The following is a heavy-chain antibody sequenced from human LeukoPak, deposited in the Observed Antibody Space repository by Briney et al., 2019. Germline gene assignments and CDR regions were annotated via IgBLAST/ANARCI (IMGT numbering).Heavy chain of an antibody. D-gene: IGHD2-15*01. CDR2: IRSKAYGGTT. CDR1: GFTFGDYA. J-gene: IGHJ3*02. V-gene: IGHV3-49*03. Sequence: GGSLRLSCTASGFTFGDYAMSWFRRAPGKGLEWVGFIRSKAYGGTTEYAASVKGRFTISRDDSKGIAYLQMNSLKTEDTAVYYCTRDGVVAATIAFDIWGQGTMVTVSS. CDR3: TRDGVVAATIAFDI.